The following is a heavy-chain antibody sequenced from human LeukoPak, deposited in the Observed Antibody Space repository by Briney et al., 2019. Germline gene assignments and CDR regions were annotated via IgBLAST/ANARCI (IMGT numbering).Heavy chain of an antibody. J-gene: IGHJ4*02. V-gene: IGHV1-69*13. CDR2: IIPIFGTA. Sequence: SVKVSCKASGGTFSSYAISWVRQAPGQGLEWMGGIIPIFGTANYAQKFQGRVTITPDESTSTAYMELSSLRSEDTAVYYCARVSLGYCSGGTCYFQDHWGQGTLVTVSS. D-gene: IGHD2-15*01. CDR1: GGTFSSYA. CDR3: ARVSLGYCSGGTCYFQDH.